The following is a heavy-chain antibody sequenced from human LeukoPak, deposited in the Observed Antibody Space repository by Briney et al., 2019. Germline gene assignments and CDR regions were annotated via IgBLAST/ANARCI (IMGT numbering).Heavy chain of an antibody. CDR2: ISSSSSYI. J-gene: IGHJ4*02. CDR1: GFTFSSYS. V-gene: IGHV3-21*01. Sequence: PGGSLRLSCAASGFTFSSYSMNWVRQAPGKGLEWVSSISSSSSYIYYADSVKGRFTISRDNAKNSLYLQMNSLRAEDTAVYYCAISPTEGGYSVDYWGQGTLVTVSS. D-gene: IGHD5-18*01. CDR3: AISPTEGGYSVDY.